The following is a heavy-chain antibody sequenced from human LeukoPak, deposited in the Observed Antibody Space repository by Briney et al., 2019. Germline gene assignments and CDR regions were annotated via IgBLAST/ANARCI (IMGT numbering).Heavy chain of an antibody. V-gene: IGHV1-18*04. D-gene: IGHD3-10*01. J-gene: IGHJ1*01. CDR2: ISAYNGNT. CDR1: GYTFTSYY. Sequence: ASVKVSCKASGYTFTSYYMHWVRQAPGQGLEWMGWISAYNGNTNYAQKLQGRVTMTTDTSASTAYMELRSLRSDDTAVYYCARERLSPRGPIQHWGQGTLVTVSS. CDR3: ARERLSPRGPIQH.